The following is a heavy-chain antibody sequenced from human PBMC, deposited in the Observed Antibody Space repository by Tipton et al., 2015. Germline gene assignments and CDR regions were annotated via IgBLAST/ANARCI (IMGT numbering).Heavy chain of an antibody. CDR1: GFIFSDYY. Sequence: SLRLSCAASGFIFSDYYMSWIRQAPGKGLEWVSYISSSGSTIYYADSVKGRFTISRDNAKNSLYLQMNSLRAEDTAVYYCARAYYGSSGYYWLGLGYWGQGTLVTVSS. V-gene: IGHV3-11*01. CDR3: ARAYYGSSGYYWLGLGY. D-gene: IGHD3-22*01. J-gene: IGHJ4*02. CDR2: ISSSGSTI.